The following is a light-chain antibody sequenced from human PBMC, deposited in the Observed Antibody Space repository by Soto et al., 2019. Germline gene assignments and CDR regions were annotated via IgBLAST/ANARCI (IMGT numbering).Light chain of an antibody. J-gene: IGKJ1*01. Sequence: DIQMTQSPSTLSASVGDRVTITCRASQRIGRWLAWYQQKPGQAPKLLIYDASKLQSGVPSRFSGSGSGTEFTFTISSLQPDDFATYYCQHYDTSAWTWTFGQGTKGDIK. CDR1: QRIGRW. V-gene: IGKV1-5*01. CDR2: DAS. CDR3: QHYDTSAWTWT.